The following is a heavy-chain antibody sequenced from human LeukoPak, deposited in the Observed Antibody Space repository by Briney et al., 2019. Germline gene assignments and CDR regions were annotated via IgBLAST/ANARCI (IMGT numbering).Heavy chain of an antibody. CDR3: AKRAYGSGSYPYFVDY. CDR2: ISGSGGST. D-gene: IGHD3-10*01. V-gene: IGHV3-23*01. CDR1: GFTFSSYA. J-gene: IGHJ4*02. Sequence: GGSLRLSCAASGFTFSSYAMSWVRQAPGKGLEWVSAISGSGGSTYYADSVKGRFTISRDNSKNTLYLQMNSLRAEDTAVYYCAKRAYGSGSYPYFVDYWGQGTLVTVSS.